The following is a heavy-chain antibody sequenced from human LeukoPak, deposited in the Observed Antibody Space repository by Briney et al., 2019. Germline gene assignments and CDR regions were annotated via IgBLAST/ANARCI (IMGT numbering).Heavy chain of an antibody. J-gene: IGHJ6*03. CDR2: IRYDGSNK. V-gene: IGHV3-30*02. Sequence: GGSLRLSCAASGFTFSSYGMHWVRQAPGKGLEWVAFIRYDGSNKYYADSVKGRFTISRDNAKNTLYLQMNSLRAEDTAVYYCARDTAMASYYYYYMDVWGKGTTVTVSS. CDR1: GFTFSSYG. CDR3: ARDTAMASYYYYYMDV. D-gene: IGHD5-18*01.